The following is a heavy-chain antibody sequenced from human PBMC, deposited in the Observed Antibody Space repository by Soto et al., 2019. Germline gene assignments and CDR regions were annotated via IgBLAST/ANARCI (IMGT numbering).Heavy chain of an antibody. D-gene: IGHD5-12*01. J-gene: IGHJ6*03. Sequence: ASVKVSCKASGYTFTSYYMHWVRQAPGQGLEWMGIINPSGGSTSYAQKFQGRVTMTRDTSTSTVYMELSSLRSEDTAVYYCASTPSARGVATKNYYYYYMDVWGKGTTVTVSS. CDR2: INPSGGST. V-gene: IGHV1-46*03. CDR1: GYTFTSYY. CDR3: ASTPSARGVATKNYYYYYMDV.